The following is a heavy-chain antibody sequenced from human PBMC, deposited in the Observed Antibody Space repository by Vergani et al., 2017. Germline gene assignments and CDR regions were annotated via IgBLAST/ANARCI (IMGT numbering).Heavy chain of an antibody. J-gene: IGHJ5*02. CDR3: ASQLVRNNWFDP. D-gene: IGHD6-6*01. Sequence: QVQLVQSGVEVKKPGASVKVSCKASGYTFTSYYMHWVRQAPGQGLEWMGIINPSGGSTSYAQKFQGRVTMTRDTSTSTVYMELSSLRSEDTAVYYCASQLVRNNWFDPWGQGTLVTVSS. CDR1: GYTFTSYY. CDR2: INPSGGST. V-gene: IGHV1-46*03.